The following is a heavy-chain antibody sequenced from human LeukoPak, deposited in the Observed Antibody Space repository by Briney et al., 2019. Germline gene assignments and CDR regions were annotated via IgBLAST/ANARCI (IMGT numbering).Heavy chain of an antibody. Sequence: ASVKVSCKASGGTFSSYAISWVRQAPGQGLEWMGRIIPILGIANYAQKFQGRATITADKSTSTAYMELSSLRSEDTAVYYCARDKGSGIAVADPLDYWGQGTLVTVSS. V-gene: IGHV1-69*04. CDR1: GGTFSSYA. J-gene: IGHJ4*02. CDR2: IIPILGIA. CDR3: ARDKGSGIAVADPLDY. D-gene: IGHD6-19*01.